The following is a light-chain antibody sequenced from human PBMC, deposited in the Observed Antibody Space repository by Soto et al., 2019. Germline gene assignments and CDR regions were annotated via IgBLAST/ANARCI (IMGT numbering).Light chain of an antibody. V-gene: IGKV1-9*01. CDR3: QQPNFYPFT. CDR2: AAS. Sequence: DILLTQSPSFLSASIGDRVTITCRASQAISSYFAWYQQKPGKAPKLLIYAASTLQSGVPSRFSGSGSGTEFTLTINGLQPEDFATYCCQQPNFYPFTFGQGTRLEIK. J-gene: IGKJ5*01. CDR1: QAISSY.